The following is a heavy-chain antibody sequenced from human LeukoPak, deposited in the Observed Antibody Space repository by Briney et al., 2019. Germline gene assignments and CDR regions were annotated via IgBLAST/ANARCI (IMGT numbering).Heavy chain of an antibody. J-gene: IGHJ4*02. CDR3: AKSSGSYPPTFDY. D-gene: IGHD1-26*01. CDR1: GYSFTSYW. CDR2: IYPGDSDT. Sequence: KNGESLKISCKGSGYSFTSYWIGWVRQMPGKGLECMGIIYPGDSDTRYSPSFQGQVTISADKSISTAHLQWSSLKASDTAMYYCAKSSGSYPPTFDYWGQGTLVTVSS. V-gene: IGHV5-51*01.